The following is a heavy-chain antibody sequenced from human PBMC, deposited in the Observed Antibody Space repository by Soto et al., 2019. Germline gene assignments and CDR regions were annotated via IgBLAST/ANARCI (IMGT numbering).Heavy chain of an antibody. J-gene: IGHJ4*02. V-gene: IGHV3-72*01. CDR1: GFTFSDHS. Sequence: EVQLVESGGGLVQPGGSLRLSCAVSGFTFSDHSMDWVRQAPGQGLEWVGRSRNKANSYTTEYAASVKGRFIISRDDSRNSLYLQRNSLQTEDTAVYYGARGDTMKTDYGSYFDSWGQGTLVTVSS. CDR3: ARGDTMKTDYGSYFDS. CDR2: SRNKANSYTT. D-gene: IGHD4-17*01.